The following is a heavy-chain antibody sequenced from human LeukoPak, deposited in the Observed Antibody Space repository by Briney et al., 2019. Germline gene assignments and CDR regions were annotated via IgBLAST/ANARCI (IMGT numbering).Heavy chain of an antibody. CDR1: GFTFRSYA. CDR2: IRSSGDST. Sequence: RGSLRLSCGASGFTFRSYAMSWVRQAPGKGLEWVSGIRSSGDSTYYADSVKGRFTISRDNSKNTLYLQMNSLRAEDTAVYYCARDVDYGDYNSDYWGQGTLVTVSS. CDR3: ARDVDYGDYNSDY. V-gene: IGHV3-23*01. J-gene: IGHJ4*02. D-gene: IGHD4-17*01.